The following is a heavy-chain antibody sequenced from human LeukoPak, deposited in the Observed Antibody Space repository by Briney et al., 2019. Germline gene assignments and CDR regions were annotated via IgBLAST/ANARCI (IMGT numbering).Heavy chain of an antibody. CDR2: ISAYNGNT. CDR3: ARADVYYDSSGYYFQFDY. V-gene: IGHV1-18*01. Sequence: GASVKVSCKASGYTFTSYGISWVRQAPGQGLEWMGWISAYNGNTNYAQKLQGRVTMTTDTSTSTAYMELRSLRSDDTAVYYCARADVYYDSSGYYFQFDYWGQGTLVTVSS. D-gene: IGHD3-22*01. J-gene: IGHJ4*02. CDR1: GYTFTSYG.